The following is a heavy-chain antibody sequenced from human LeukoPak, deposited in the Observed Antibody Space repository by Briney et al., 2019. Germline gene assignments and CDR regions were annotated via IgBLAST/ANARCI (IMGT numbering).Heavy chain of an antibody. CDR1: GFTFNNYA. V-gene: IGHV3-23*01. CDR3: ARQARYSNFWSGYLYYFDY. J-gene: IGHJ4*02. CDR2: FVGGDTT. Sequence: GGSLRLSCAASGFTFNNYAASWVPQAPGKGLEWVSAFVGGDTTYYADSVKGRFTISRDNSRNTLYLQMNTLRAEDTAVYYCARQARYSNFWSGYLYYFDYWGQGTLVTVSS. D-gene: IGHD3-3*01.